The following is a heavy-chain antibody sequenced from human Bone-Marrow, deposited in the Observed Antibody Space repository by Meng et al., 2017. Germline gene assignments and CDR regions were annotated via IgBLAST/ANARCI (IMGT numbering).Heavy chain of an antibody. CDR3: SGHVDY. CDR1: GFTFSNAW. CDR2: MKSNVDGGTV. J-gene: IGHJ4*01. V-gene: IGHV3-15*01. Sequence: VQLVESGGGFVKPGGSLRLSCAASGFTFSNAWMTWVRQAPGKGLDWIGRMKSNVDGGTVDYAAAVKGRFFISRDDSENTFYLQMNSLKTEDTAVYYCSGHVDYWGHGTLVTVSS.